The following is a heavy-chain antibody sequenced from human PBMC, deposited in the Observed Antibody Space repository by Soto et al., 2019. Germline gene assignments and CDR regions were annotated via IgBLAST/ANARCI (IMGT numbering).Heavy chain of an antibody. CDR3: ARGAPLSIAVAGDYYYGMDV. D-gene: IGHD6-19*01. V-gene: IGHV1-69*13. J-gene: IGHJ6*02. Sequence: SVKVSCKASGGTFSSYAISWVRQAPGQGLEWMGGIIPIFGTANYAQKFQGRVTITADESTSTAYMELSGLRSEDTAVYYCARGAPLSIAVAGDYYYGMDVWGQGTTVTVSS. CDR1: GGTFSSYA. CDR2: IIPIFGTA.